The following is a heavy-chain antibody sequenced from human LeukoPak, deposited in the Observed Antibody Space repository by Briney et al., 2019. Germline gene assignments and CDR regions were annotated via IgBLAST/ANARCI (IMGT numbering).Heavy chain of an antibody. V-gene: IGHV4-59*01. J-gene: IGHJ4*02. CDR2: IYYSGST. Sequence: SETLSLTCTVSGGSISSYYWSWIRQPPGKGLEWIGYIYYSGSTNYNPSLKSRVTISVDTSKNQFSLKLSSVTAADTAVYYCARACSGGSCYDYWGQGTLVTGSS. D-gene: IGHD2-15*01. CDR3: ARACSGGSCYDY. CDR1: GGSISSYY.